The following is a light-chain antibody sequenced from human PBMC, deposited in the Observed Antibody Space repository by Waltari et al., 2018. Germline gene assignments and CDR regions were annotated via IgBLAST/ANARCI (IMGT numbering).Light chain of an antibody. CDR1: QSVLFPSNNKNC. CDR2: WAS. V-gene: IGKV4-1*01. CDR3: QQYHTSPYT. J-gene: IGKJ3*01. Sequence: DIVMTQSPDSLAVSLGERATINCKSSQSVLFPSNNKNCLAWYQQKPGQPPKLLIYWASTRESGVPDRFSGSGSGTDFTLTISSLQAEDVAVYYCQQYHTSPYTFGPGTKVDIK.